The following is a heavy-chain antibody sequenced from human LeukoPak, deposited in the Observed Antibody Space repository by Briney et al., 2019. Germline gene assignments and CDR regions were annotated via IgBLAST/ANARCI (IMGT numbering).Heavy chain of an antibody. CDR2: INHSGST. D-gene: IGHD3-9*01. CDR1: GGSFSGYY. Sequence: SETLSLTCAVYGGSFSGYYWSWIRQPPGKGLEWIGEINHSGSTNYNPSLKSRVTISVDTSKNQFSLELSSVTAADTAVYYCARGLLRYFDWYQGPYNWFDPWGQGTLVTVSS. CDR3: ARGLLRYFDWYQGPYNWFDP. V-gene: IGHV4-34*01. J-gene: IGHJ5*02.